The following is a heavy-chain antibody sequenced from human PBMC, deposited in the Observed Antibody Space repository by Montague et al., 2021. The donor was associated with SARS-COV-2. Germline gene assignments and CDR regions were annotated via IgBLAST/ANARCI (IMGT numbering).Heavy chain of an antibody. CDR2: IYASGGT. D-gene: IGHD2-15*01. J-gene: IGHJ4*02. CDR1: GEPISGFF. V-gene: IGHV4-4*07. Sequence: SETLSLTCSVSGEPISGFFWNWIRQPPGKGLEWIGRIYASGGTDXXPSLESRDTMSVDTSKNQFSLKVNSVTAAGTAMYYCARGVVAATPVVDYWGRGTLVTVSS. CDR3: ARGVVAATPVVDY.